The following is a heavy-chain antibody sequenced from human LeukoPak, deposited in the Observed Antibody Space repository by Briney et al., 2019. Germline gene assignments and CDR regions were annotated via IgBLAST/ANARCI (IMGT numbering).Heavy chain of an antibody. CDR3: AELGITMIGGV. Sequence: PGGSLRLSCAVSGFTFSSYGMHWVRQAPGKGLEWVALIRYDGSNKDYADSVKGRFTISRDNAKNSLYLQMNSLRAEDTAVYYCAELGITMIGGVWGKGTTVTISS. CDR1: GFTFSSYG. CDR2: IRYDGSNK. J-gene: IGHJ6*04. V-gene: IGHV3-30*02. D-gene: IGHD3-10*02.